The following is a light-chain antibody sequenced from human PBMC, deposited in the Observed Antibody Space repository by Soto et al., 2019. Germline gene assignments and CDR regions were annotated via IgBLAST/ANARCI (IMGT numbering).Light chain of an antibody. CDR2: AAS. Sequence: DIQMTQSPSSLSASVGDRVTITCRASQGISNWLAWYQQKPEQAPKTLILAASTLQSGVPSRFSGSGSGTEFTLTISSLQPEDCATYYCQHYHTYPLTFGGGTTVEIK. CDR1: QGISNW. CDR3: QHYHTYPLT. J-gene: IGKJ4*01. V-gene: IGKV1D-16*01.